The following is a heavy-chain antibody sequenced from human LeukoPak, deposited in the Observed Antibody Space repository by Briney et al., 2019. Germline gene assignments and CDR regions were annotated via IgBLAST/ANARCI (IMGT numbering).Heavy chain of an antibody. V-gene: IGHV5-51*01. J-gene: IGHJ6*02. CDR3: ARPGGSGSYYYYYGMKD. CDR2: IYPGDSDT. D-gene: IGHD1-26*01. Sequence: KAGESLKISCKGSGYSFTSYCIGWVRQMPGKGLEWMGIIYPGDSDTRYSPSFQGQVTISADTSISTAYLQWSSLKASDTAIYYCARPGGSGSYYYYYGMKDWGQGTTVTVSS. CDR1: GYSFTSYC.